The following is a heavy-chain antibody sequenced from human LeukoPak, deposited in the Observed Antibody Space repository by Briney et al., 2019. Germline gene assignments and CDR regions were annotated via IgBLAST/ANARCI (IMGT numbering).Heavy chain of an antibody. CDR3: ARDVGSSFDY. Sequence: SQTLSLTCTVSGGSISSGGYYWSWIRQHPGKGLEWIGYIYYSGSTNYNPSLKSRVTISVDTSKNQFSLKLSSVTAADTAVYYCARDVGSSFDYWGPGTLVTVSS. CDR2: IYYSGST. V-gene: IGHV4-31*03. CDR1: GGSISSGGYY. J-gene: IGHJ4*02. D-gene: IGHD6-6*01.